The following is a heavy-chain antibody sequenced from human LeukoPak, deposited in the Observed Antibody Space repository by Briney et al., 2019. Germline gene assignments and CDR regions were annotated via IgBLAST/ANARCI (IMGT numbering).Heavy chain of an antibody. V-gene: IGHV3-23*01. J-gene: IGHJ6*02. CDR1: GFTFSSYA. D-gene: IGHD3-10*01. Sequence: PGGSLRLSCAASGFTFSSYAMSWVRQAPGKGLEWVSAISGSGGSTYYADSVKGRFTISRDNSKNTLYLQMHSLRAEDTAVYYCAKVSFPIHYGSGSSYYYYGMDVWGQGTTVTVSS. CDR2: ISGSGGST. CDR3: AKVSFPIHYGSGSSYYYYGMDV.